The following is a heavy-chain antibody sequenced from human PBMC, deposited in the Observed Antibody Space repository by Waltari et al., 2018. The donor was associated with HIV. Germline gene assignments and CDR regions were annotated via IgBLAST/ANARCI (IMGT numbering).Heavy chain of an antibody. D-gene: IGHD2-2*01. CDR2: ISSSSTTI. CDR1: GFIFRTYS. J-gene: IGHJ4*02. CDR3: ARDYCSSTSCTVDY. V-gene: IGHV3-48*01. Sequence: EVQLVESGGGLVQPGGSLRLSCAASGFIFRTYSMNWVRQAPGKGLEWVSHISSSSTTIYYAESVKGRFTISRDNAKNALYLQMNSLRAEDTAVYDCARDYCSSTSCTVDYWGQGTLVTVSS.